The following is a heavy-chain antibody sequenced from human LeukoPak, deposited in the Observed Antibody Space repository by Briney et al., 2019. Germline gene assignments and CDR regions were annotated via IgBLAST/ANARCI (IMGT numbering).Heavy chain of an antibody. CDR3: ARDDYGSGNYIDY. CDR2: IYYSGST. CDR1: GGSISSYY. V-gene: IGHV4-59*01. J-gene: IGHJ4*02. D-gene: IGHD3-10*01. Sequence: SETLSLTCTVSGGSISSYYWSWIRQPPGKGLEWIGYIYYSGSTNYSPSLKSRVTISVDTSKNQFSLKLSSVTAADTAVYYCARDDYGSGNYIDYWGQGTLVTVSS.